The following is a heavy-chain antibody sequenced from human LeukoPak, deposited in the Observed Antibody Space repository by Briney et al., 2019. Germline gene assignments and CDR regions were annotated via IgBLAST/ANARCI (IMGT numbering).Heavy chain of an antibody. Sequence: GGSLRLSCAASGFTFSSYAMSWVRQAPGKGLEWVSAISGSGGTTYYADSVKVRFTISRDNTKNTLYLQMNSLRAEDTAIYFCAKGSYSIDYWGQGTLVTVSS. CDR1: GFTFSSYA. D-gene: IGHD1-26*01. CDR3: AKGSYSIDY. V-gene: IGHV3-23*01. J-gene: IGHJ4*02. CDR2: ISGSGGTT.